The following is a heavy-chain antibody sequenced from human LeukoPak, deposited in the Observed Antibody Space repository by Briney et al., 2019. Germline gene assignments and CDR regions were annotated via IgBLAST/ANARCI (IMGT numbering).Heavy chain of an antibody. V-gene: IGHV5-51*01. J-gene: IGHJ3*02. CDR2: IYPGDTHT. CDR3: ARPTDQPRGAFDI. D-gene: IGHD2-2*01. Sequence: GVSRQISSEASGYLFTTYWVGGVRRLAGRGVGWGGIIYPGDTHTRSSPHFQRPITISADKPISAPSLQWSSLRASDTAMYYCARPTDQPRGAFDIWGQGTMVTVSS. CDR1: GYLFTTYW.